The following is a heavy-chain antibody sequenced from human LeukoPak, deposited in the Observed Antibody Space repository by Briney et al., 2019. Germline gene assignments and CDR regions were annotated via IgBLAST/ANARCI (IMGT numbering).Heavy chain of an antibody. D-gene: IGHD2-2*01. CDR2: ISSSGSTI. CDR1: GFTFSSYE. V-gene: IGHV3-48*03. Sequence: GGSLRLSCAASGFTFSSYEMNWVRQAPGKWLEWVSYISSSGSTIYYADSVKGRFNISKDNAENSLSLHISDLSDEATAVYYCARGAMDGSSSTSCYVGWFDPWGQGTLVTVSS. J-gene: IGHJ5*02. CDR3: ARGAMDGSSSTSCYVGWFDP.